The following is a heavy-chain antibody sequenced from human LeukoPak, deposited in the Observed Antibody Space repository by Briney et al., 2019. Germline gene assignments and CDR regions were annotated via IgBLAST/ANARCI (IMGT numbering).Heavy chain of an antibody. Sequence: SETLSLTCLVSGEPISSYYWSWIRQAPGRGPEYIGNVYYNGDTNYNPSLRSRVAISVDASKNQFSLKVDSVTTADTAVYYCARGDYDFWSGNWRFDTWGQGTLVTVSS. D-gene: IGHD3-3*01. J-gene: IGHJ4*02. CDR3: ARGDYDFWSGNWRFDT. CDR2: VYYNGDT. V-gene: IGHV4-59*01. CDR1: GEPISSYY.